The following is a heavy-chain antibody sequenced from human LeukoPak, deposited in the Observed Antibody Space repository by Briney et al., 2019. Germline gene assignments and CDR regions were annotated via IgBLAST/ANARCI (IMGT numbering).Heavy chain of an antibody. Sequence: PPGGSLRLSCAAPGFTFSSYAMSWVRQAPGKGLEWVSAISGSGGSTYYADSVKGRFTISRDNSKNTLYLQMNSLRAEDTAVYYCAKDKGGIAVAGNFDYWGQGTLVTVSS. CDR2: ISGSGGST. CDR1: GFTFSSYA. J-gene: IGHJ4*02. D-gene: IGHD6-19*01. CDR3: AKDKGGIAVAGNFDY. V-gene: IGHV3-23*01.